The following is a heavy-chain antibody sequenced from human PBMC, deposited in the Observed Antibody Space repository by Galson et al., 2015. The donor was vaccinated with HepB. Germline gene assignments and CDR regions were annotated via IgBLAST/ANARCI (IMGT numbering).Heavy chain of an antibody. CDR3: ATPIAAAGTIDAFDI. CDR1: GYSFTSYW. J-gene: IGHJ3*02. D-gene: IGHD6-13*01. V-gene: IGHV5-51*01. CDR2: IYPGDSDT. Sequence: QSGAEVTKPGESLKISCKGSGYSFTSYWIGWVRQMPGKGLEWMGIIYPGDSDTRYSPSFQGQVTISADKSISTAYLQWSSLKASDTAMYYCATPIAAAGTIDAFDIWGQGTMVTVSS.